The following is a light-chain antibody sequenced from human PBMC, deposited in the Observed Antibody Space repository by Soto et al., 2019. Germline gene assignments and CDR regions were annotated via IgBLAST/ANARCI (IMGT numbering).Light chain of an antibody. V-gene: IGKV1-33*01. CDR2: DAS. CDR3: QQYDNLLT. CDR1: KAITNY. Sequence: DIQMTQSPSSLSASVGDRVPFPSQPSKAITNYLNWYQRKPGKAPKLLIYDASNLETGVPSRFSGSGSGTDFTFTISSLQPEDIATYYCQQYDNLLTFGGGTKVEIK. J-gene: IGKJ4*01.